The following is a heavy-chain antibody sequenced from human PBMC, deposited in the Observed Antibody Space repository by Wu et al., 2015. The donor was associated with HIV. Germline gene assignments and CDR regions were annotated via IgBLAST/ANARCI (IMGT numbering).Heavy chain of an antibody. CDR1: GYTFTGYY. CDR2: INPNSGGT. V-gene: IGHV1-2*02. J-gene: IGHJ4*02. CDR3: ARGDYYDSSGYSPPTNYFDY. D-gene: IGHD3-22*01. Sequence: QVQLVQSGAEVKKPGASVKVSCKASGYTFTGYYMHWVRQAPGQGLEWMGWINPNSGGTNYAQKFQGRVTMTRDTSISTAYMELSRLRSDDTAVYYCARGDYYDSSGYSPPTNYFDYWGQGTLVTVSS.